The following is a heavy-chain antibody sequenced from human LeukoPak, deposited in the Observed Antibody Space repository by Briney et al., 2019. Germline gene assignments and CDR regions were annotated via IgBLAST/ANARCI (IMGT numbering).Heavy chain of an antibody. V-gene: IGHV3-30-3*01. Sequence: PGRSLRLSCAASGFTFSSYAMHWVRQAPGKGLEWVAVISYDGSNKYYADSVKGRFTISRDNSKNTLYLQMNSLRAEDTAVYYCARELIRGSYPRLDYWGQGTLVTVSS. CDR3: ARELIRGSYPRLDY. D-gene: IGHD1-26*01. J-gene: IGHJ4*02. CDR1: GFTFSSYA. CDR2: ISYDGSNK.